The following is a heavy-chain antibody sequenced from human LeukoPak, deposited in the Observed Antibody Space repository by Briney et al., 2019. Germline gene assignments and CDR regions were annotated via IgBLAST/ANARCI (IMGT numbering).Heavy chain of an antibody. Sequence: SETLSLTCTVSGGSISSSSYYWGWIRQPPGKGLEWIGSIYYSGSTYYNPSLKSRVTISVDTSKNQFSLKLSSVTAADTAVYYCASPVSHTGYWGQGTLVTVSS. CDR2: IYYSGST. D-gene: IGHD2-8*02. V-gene: IGHV4-39*07. J-gene: IGHJ4*02. CDR1: GGSISSSSYY. CDR3: ASPVSHTGY.